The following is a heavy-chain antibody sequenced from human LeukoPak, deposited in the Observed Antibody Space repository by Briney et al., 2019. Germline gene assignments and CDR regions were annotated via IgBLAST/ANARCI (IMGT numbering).Heavy chain of an antibody. Sequence: SETLSLTCTVSGGSISSYYWSWIRQPPGKGLEWIGYIYYGGSNNYNPSLKSRVTISVDTSKNQFSLKLSSVTAADTAVYYCVSHYYESSGQDYWGQGTLVTVS. CDR3: VSHYYESSGQDY. V-gene: IGHV4-59*01. D-gene: IGHD3-22*01. CDR1: GGSISSYY. CDR2: IYYGGSN. J-gene: IGHJ4*02.